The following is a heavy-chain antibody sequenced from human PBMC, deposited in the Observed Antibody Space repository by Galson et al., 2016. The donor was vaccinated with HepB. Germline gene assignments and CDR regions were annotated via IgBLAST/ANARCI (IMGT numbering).Heavy chain of an antibody. V-gene: IGHV4-4*02. CDR2: IYHTGVT. D-gene: IGHD2-2*01. CDR1: GGSISSSNW. J-gene: IGHJ4*02. CDR3: ARVVPACIASHFDF. Sequence: SETLSLTCAVSGGSISSSNWWSWVRQPPEKGLEWIGQIYHTGVTNYNPSLTSRVSISVDKSKNQFSLKLNSVTAADTAVYYCARVVPACIASHFDFWGQGTLVTVSS.